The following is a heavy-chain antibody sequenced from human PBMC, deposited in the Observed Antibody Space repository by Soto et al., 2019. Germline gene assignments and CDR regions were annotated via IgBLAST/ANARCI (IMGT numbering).Heavy chain of an antibody. CDR2: MNPNSGNT. CDR1: GYTFTSYD. V-gene: IGHV1-8*01. J-gene: IGHJ6*03. D-gene: IGHD3-10*01. CDR3: AREGAPGRLWFGEPVHYMDV. Sequence: ASVKVSCKASGYTFTSYDINWVRQATGQGLEWMGWMNPNSGNTGYAQKFQGRVTMTRNTSISTAYMELSSLRSEDTAVYYCAREGAPGRLWFGEPVHYMDVWGKGTTVTVSS.